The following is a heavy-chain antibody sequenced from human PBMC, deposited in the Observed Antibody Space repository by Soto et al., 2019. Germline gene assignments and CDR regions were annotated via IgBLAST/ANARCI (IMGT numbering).Heavy chain of an antibody. J-gene: IGHJ6*02. CDR2: IIPIFGTA. CDR3: ASSFLEDSLSSYYYYGMDV. CDR1: GGTFSSYA. D-gene: IGHD3-3*01. V-gene: IGHV1-69*06. Sequence: SVKVSCKACGGTFSSYAISWVRQAPGQGLEWMGGIIPIFGTANYAQKFQGRVTITADKSTSTAYMELSSLRSEDTAVYYCASSFLEDSLSSYYYYGMDVWGQGTTVTVSS.